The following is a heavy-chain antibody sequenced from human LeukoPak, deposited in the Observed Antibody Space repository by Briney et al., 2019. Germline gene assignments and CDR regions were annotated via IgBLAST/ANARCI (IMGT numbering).Heavy chain of an antibody. J-gene: IGHJ4*02. V-gene: IGHV3-49*04. CDR1: GFTFGDYA. CDR3: TRLIVGATGVFDY. Sequence: GGSLRLSCTASGFTFGDYAMSWVRQAPGKGLQWVGFIRSKAYGGTTEYAASAVKGRFTISGDDSKSIAYLQMNSLKTEDTAVYYCTRLIVGATGVFDYWGQGTLVTVSS. CDR2: IRSKAYGGTT. D-gene: IGHD1-26*01.